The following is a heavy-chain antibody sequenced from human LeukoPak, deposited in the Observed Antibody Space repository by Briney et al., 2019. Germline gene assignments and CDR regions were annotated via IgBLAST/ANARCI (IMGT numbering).Heavy chain of an antibody. D-gene: IGHD4-17*01. CDR1: GYTFTGYY. CDR2: INPNSGGT. J-gene: IGHJ6*02. CDR3: ARVPRRSRRDYNYGMDV. Sequence: ASVKVSCKASGYTFTGYYMHWVRQAPGQGLEWTGWINPNSGGTNYAQKFQGRVTMTRDTSISTAYMELSRLRSDDTAVYYCARVPRRSRRDYNYGMDVWGQGTAVTVSS. V-gene: IGHV1-2*02.